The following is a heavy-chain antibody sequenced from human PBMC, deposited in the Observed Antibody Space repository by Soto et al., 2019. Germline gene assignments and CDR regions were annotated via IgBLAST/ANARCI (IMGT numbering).Heavy chain of an antibody. CDR3: ARGRGYGYGIDY. V-gene: IGHV4-31*03. D-gene: IGHD5-18*01. J-gene: IGHJ4*02. Sequence: QVQLQESGPGLVKPSQTLSLTCTVSGVSITSGGHFWSWIRQLPGKGPESIVYTHYSASPYYNPSHKKRGIKSIDTSKNQFPPKVSSVAAGDPAGQYCARGRGYGYGIDYWGQGTLVTVSS. CDR1: GVSITSGGHF. CDR2: THYSASP.